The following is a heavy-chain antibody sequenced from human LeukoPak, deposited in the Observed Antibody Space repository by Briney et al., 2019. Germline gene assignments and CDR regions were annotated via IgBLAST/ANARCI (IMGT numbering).Heavy chain of an antibody. V-gene: IGHV4-61*01. J-gene: IGHJ6*02. CDR3: ARNHCSSTSCYGRGPFYYYYGMDV. D-gene: IGHD2-2*01. CDR2: IYYSGST. Sequence: SETLSLTCTVSGGSVSSGSYYWSWIRQPPGKGLEWIGYIYYSGSTNCNPSLKSRVTISVDTSKNQFSLKLSSVTAADTAVYYCARNHCSSTSCYGRGPFYYYYGMDVWGQGTTVTVSS. CDR1: GGSVSSGSYY.